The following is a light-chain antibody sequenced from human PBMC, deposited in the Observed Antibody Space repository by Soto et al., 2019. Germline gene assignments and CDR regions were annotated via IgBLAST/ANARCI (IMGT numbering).Light chain of an antibody. CDR1: QSVISNY. Sequence: EIVLTQSPGTLSLTPGERAILSCRSSQSVISNYLAWYQQKPGQAPRLLIYAASSRATGIPDRFSGSGSVKEFILTISRVEPEDYAVYYCQQYGYSPITFGRGTRLEIK. CDR3: QQYGYSPIT. J-gene: IGKJ5*01. V-gene: IGKV3-20*01. CDR2: AAS.